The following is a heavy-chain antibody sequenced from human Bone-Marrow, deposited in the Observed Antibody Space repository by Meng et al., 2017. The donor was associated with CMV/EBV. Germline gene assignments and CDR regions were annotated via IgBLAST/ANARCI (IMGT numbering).Heavy chain of an antibody. CDR2: IIPIFGTA. V-gene: IGHV1-69*05. D-gene: IGHD6-13*01. CDR3: ARANSSSWYGGDYYYYYGMDV. CDR1: GGTFSSYA. Sequence: SVKVSCKASGGTFSSYAISWVRQAPGQGLEWMGGIIPIFGTANYAQKFQGRVTIITDESTSTAYMELSSLRSEDTAVYYCARANSSSWYGGDYYYYYGMDVWGQGTTVTVSS. J-gene: IGHJ6*01.